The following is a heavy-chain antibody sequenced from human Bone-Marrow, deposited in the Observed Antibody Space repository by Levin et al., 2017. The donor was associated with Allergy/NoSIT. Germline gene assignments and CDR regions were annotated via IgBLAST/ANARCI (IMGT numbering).Heavy chain of an antibody. Sequence: ASVKVSCKASGYTFTSYYMHWVRQAPGQGLEWMGIINPSGGSTSYAQKFQGRVTMTRDTSTSTVYMELSSLRSEDTAVYYCARARVVPAAGYYYGMDVWGQGTTVTVSS. V-gene: IGHV1-46*01. CDR3: ARARVVPAAGYYYGMDV. J-gene: IGHJ6*02. D-gene: IGHD2-2*01. CDR1: GYTFTSYY. CDR2: INPSGGST.